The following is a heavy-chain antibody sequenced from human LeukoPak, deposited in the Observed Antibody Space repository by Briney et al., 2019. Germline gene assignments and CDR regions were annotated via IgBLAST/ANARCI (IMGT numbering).Heavy chain of an antibody. CDR2: INHSGST. J-gene: IGHJ6*02. D-gene: IGHD3-10*01. CDR3: ARGKSAYYYGSGSYPEPYYYYGMDV. CDR1: GGSFSGYY. Sequence: PSETLSLTCAVYGGSFSGYYWSWIRQPPGKGLEWIGEINHSGSTNYNPSLKSRVTISVDTSKNQFSLKLSSVTAADTAVYYCARGKSAYYYGSGSYPEPYYYYGMDVWGQGTTVTVSS. V-gene: IGHV4-34*01.